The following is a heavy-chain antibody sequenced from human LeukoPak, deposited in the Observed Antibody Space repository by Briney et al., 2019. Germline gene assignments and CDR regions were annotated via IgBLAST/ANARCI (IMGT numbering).Heavy chain of an antibody. D-gene: IGHD3-22*01. CDR2: ISYDGTKT. J-gene: IGHJ4*02. Sequence: GGSLRLSCAASGFTFTTYAIHWVRQAPGKGLEWLADISYDGTKTYFADSVKGRFTISRDNPKNSLYLQMNSLRAEDTAVYYCARHNYYDSSGYPSASDYWGQGTLVTVSS. V-gene: IGHV3-30*04. CDR3: ARHNYYDSSGYPSASDY. CDR1: GFTFTTYA.